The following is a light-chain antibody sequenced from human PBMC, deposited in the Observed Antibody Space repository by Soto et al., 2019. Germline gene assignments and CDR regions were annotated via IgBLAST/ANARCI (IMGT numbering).Light chain of an antibody. CDR3: SSYAGSNNFV. V-gene: IGLV2-8*01. CDR1: SSDVGAYNY. Sequence: HSVLAQPPSWSGSPGQSATISCAGSSSDVGAYNYVSWYQQHPGKAPKLIIYEVRNRPAGVPDRFSGSKSGNTASLTVSGLQGEDEADYYCSSYAGSNNFVFGTGTKVTVL. CDR2: EVR. J-gene: IGLJ1*01.